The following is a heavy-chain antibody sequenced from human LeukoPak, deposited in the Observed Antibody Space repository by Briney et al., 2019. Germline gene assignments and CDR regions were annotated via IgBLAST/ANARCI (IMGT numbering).Heavy chain of an antibody. CDR2: IIPIFGTA. Sequence: ASVKVSCKASGGTFSSYAISWVRQAPGQGLEWMGGIIPIFGTANYAQKFQGRVTITTDESTSTAYMELSSLRSEDTAVCYCAGSELPPPGDHYYYYYYMDLWGKGTTVTVSS. CDR3: AGSELPPPGDHYYYYYYMDL. D-gene: IGHD1-1*01. V-gene: IGHV1-69*05. CDR1: GGTFSSYA. J-gene: IGHJ6*03.